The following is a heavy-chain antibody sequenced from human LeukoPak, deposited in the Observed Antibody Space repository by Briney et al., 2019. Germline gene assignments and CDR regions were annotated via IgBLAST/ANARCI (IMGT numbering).Heavy chain of an antibody. J-gene: IGHJ4*02. CDR3: VMGIAAADEGNY. D-gene: IGHD6-13*01. CDR2: ISYDGSNK. CDR1: GFTFSSYA. Sequence: GGSLRLSCAASGFTFSSYAMHWVRQAPGKGLEWVAVISYDGSNKYYADSVKGRFTISRDNSKNTLYLQMNSLRAEDTAVYYCVMGIAAADEGNYWGQGTLVTVSS. V-gene: IGHV3-30*01.